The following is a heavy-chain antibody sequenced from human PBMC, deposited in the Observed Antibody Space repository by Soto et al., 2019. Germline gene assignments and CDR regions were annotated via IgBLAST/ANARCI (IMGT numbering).Heavy chain of an antibody. CDR3: AKDLGYYPDGDAFDI. D-gene: IGHD1-26*01. CDR1: GFTFSSYG. Sequence: GGSLRLSCAASGFTFSSYGMHWVRQAPGKGLEWVAVISYDGSNKYYADSVKGRFTISRDNSKNTLYLQMNSLRAEDTAVYYCAKDLGYYPDGDAFDIWGQGTMVTVS. V-gene: IGHV3-30*18. CDR2: ISYDGSNK. J-gene: IGHJ3*02.